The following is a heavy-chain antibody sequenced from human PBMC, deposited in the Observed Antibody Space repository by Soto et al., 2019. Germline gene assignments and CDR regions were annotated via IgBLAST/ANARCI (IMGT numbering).Heavy chain of an antibody. CDR3: ARGRIVVVPAAYFWFDP. V-gene: IGHV4-34*01. Sequence: SETLSVTCAVYGGSFSGYYWSWIRQPPGKGLEWIGEINHSGSTNYNPSLKSRVTISVDTSKNQFSLKLSSVTAADTAVYYCARGRIVVVPAAYFWFDPWGQGTLVTVSS. D-gene: IGHD2-2*01. CDR2: INHSGST. J-gene: IGHJ5*02. CDR1: GGSFSGYY.